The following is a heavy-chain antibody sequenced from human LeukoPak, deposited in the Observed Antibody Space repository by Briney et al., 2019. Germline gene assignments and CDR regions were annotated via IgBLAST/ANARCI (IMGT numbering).Heavy chain of an antibody. V-gene: IGHV3-73*01. CDR1: GFRFSGSG. CDR2: IRSKTNSYAT. D-gene: IGHD3-22*01. CDR3: TVIVGLPT. Sequence: GSLRIFCGAPGFRFSGSGVQWVRQASGKGLEWVGRIRSKTNSYATAYAASVKGRFTISRDDSRNTAYLQMNSLKAEDTAVYYCTVIVGLPTWGQGTLVTVSS. J-gene: IGHJ5*02.